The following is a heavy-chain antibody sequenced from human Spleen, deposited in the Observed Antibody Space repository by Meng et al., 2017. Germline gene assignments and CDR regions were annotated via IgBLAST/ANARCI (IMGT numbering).Heavy chain of an antibody. V-gene: IGHV1-69*05. D-gene: IGHD1-14*01. CDR2: INAVNGAT. Sequence: SVKVSCKAPGGIFSDYDIGWVRQAPGQGLEWMGWINAVNGATNYAQKFQGRVTITTDESTSTVYMELTRLTSEDTAVYYCARKARNCISATGYSLDYWGQGTLVTVSS. CDR3: ARKARNCISATGYSLDY. CDR1: GGIFSDYD. J-gene: IGHJ4*02.